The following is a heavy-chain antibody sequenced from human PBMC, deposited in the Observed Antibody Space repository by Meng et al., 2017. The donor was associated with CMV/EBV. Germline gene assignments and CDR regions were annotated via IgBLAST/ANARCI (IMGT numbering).Heavy chain of an antibody. V-gene: IGHV3-11*04. CDR2: ISSSGSTI. Sequence: GESLKISCAASGFTFDDYGMSWIRQAPGKGLEWVSYISSSGSTIYYADSVKGRFTISRDNAKNSLYLQMNSLRAEDTAVYYCARVSRYDFWSGIYYYYGMDVWGQGTTVTVSS. J-gene: IGHJ6*02. D-gene: IGHD3-3*01. CDR3: ARVSRYDFWSGIYYYYGMDV. CDR1: GFTFDDYG.